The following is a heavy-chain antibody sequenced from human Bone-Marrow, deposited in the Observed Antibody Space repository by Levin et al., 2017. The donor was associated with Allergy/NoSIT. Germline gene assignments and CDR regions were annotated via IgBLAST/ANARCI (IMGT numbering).Heavy chain of an antibody. D-gene: IGHD6-13*01. CDR3: ARDDLTAGTQLFDS. J-gene: IGHJ4*02. V-gene: IGHV3-7*01. CDR1: GFTFSNYW. Sequence: GGSLRLSCAASGFTFSNYWVNWVRQAPGKGLEWVASIKPDGSEKYYVDSVKGRFTISRDNAKNSLYLQMNSLRAEDTAVYYCARDDLTAGTQLFDSWGQGTLVTVSS. CDR2: IKPDGSEK.